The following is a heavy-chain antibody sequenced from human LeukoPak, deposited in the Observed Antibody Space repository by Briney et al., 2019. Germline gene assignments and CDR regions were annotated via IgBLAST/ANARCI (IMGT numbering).Heavy chain of an antibody. V-gene: IGHV4-39*01. J-gene: IGHJ4*02. Sequence: SSETLSLTCTVSGDSISTNGYYWAWFRQPPGTGLEWIGSVYYTGSAYYNPSLKSRVTISVDTSKNQFSLKLSSVTAADTAVYYCARRVASLDYWGQGTLVTVSS. CDR3: ARRVASLDY. CDR2: VYYTGSA. D-gene: IGHD2-15*01. CDR1: GDSISTNGYY.